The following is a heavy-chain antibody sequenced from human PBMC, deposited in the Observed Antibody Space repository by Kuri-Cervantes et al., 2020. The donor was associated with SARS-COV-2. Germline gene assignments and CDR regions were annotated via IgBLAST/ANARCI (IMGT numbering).Heavy chain of an antibody. CDR1: GFTFSSYS. CDR3: ARYRSRITIFGVVTRYGMDV. D-gene: IGHD3-3*01. Sequence: AGSLSLSCAASGFTFSSYSMNWVRQAPGKGLEWVSYISSSSSTIYYADSVKGRFTISRDNAKNSLYLQMNSLRAEDTAVYYCARYRSRITIFGVVTRYGMDVWGQGTTVTVSS. CDR2: ISSSSSTI. J-gene: IGHJ6*02. V-gene: IGHV3-48*01.